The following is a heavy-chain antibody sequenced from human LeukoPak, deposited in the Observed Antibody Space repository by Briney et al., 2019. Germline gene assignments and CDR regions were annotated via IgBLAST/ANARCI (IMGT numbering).Heavy chain of an antibody. CDR1: GYTVTGYY. CDR2: INSRSDYI. J-gene: IGHJ4*02. CDR3: AREGLAEGFDY. D-gene: IGHD2-21*01. V-gene: IGHV3-21*01. Sequence: SCKSSGYTVTGYYMNWVRQAPGKGLDWVSSINSRSDYIYYADSVRGRFTISRDNAKNSLYLQMNSPRAEDTAVYYCAREGLAEGFDYWGQGTLVTVSS.